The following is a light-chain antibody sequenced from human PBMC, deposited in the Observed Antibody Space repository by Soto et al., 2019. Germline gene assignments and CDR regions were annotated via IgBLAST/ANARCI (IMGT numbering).Light chain of an antibody. CDR3: QSYDSSLSVYV. J-gene: IGLJ1*01. CDR2: GNS. V-gene: IGLV1-40*01. Sequence: QSVLTQPPSVSGAPGQRVTISCTGSSSNIGAGYDVHWYQQLPRTAPKLLISGNSNRPSGVPDRFSGSKSGTSASLAITGLQAEDEADYYCQSYDSSLSVYVFGTGTKLTVL. CDR1: SSNIGAGYD.